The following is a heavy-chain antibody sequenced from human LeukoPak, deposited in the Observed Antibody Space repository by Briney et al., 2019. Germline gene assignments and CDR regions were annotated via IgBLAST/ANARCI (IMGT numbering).Heavy chain of an antibody. J-gene: IGHJ4*02. CDR2: IISSGATT. V-gene: IGHV3-23*01. CDR3: AKDPIMTTVTTDY. CDR1: GFTFTHYG. Sequence: GGSLRLSCAASGFTFTHYGMNWVRQAPGKGLEWVSGIISSGATTYYTDSVKGRFTISRDNSKNTVYLQMNSLRAEDTAVYYCAKDPIMTTVTTDYWGQGTLVTVSS. D-gene: IGHD4-17*01.